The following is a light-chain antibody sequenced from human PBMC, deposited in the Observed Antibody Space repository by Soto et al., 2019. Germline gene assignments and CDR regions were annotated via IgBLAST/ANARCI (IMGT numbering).Light chain of an antibody. CDR2: GAS. Sequence: EIVMTQSPATLSVSPGDRATLSCRASQSVSSNLAWYQQKPGQAPRLRIYGASTRATGIPARFSGSGSGTEFTLTISSLQSEDFAGYYCQQYNNWPPFTFGSGTKVDIK. J-gene: IGKJ3*01. V-gene: IGKV3-15*01. CDR3: QQYNNWPPFT. CDR1: QSVSSN.